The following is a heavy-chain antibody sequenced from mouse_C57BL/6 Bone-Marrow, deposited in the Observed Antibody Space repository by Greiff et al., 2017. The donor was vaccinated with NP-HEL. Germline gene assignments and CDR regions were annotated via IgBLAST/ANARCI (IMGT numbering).Heavy chain of an antibody. V-gene: IGHV7-1*01. CDR3: ARDLLGMDY. CDR1: GFTFSDFY. D-gene: IGHD1-1*01. J-gene: IGHJ4*01. CDR2: SRNKANDYTT. Sequence: EVQGVESGGGLVQSGRSLRLSCATSGFTFSDFYMEWVRQAPGKGLEWIAASRNKANDYTTEYSASVKGRFIVSRDTSQSILYLQMNALRAEDTAIYYCARDLLGMDYWGQGTSVTVSS.